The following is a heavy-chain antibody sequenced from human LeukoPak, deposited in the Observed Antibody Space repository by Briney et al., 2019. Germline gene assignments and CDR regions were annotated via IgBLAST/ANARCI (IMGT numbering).Heavy chain of an antibody. CDR2: INPNIGYT. CDR1: GYTFTGYY. CDR3: AREEANTRIHFDY. Sequence: ASVKVSCKASGYTFTGYYMHWVRQAPGQGLEWMGYINPNIGYTNYAQKFQDRVTVTRDTSASTAYMELSRLRSDDTAVYYCAREEANTRIHFDYWGQGTLVTVSS. J-gene: IGHJ4*02. D-gene: IGHD3-22*01. V-gene: IGHV1-2*02.